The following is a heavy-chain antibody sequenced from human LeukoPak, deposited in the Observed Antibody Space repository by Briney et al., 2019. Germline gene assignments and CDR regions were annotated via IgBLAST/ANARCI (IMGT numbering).Heavy chain of an antibody. CDR3: VKPKVAFGMKGFGGHDS. V-gene: IGHV3-53*05. CDR2: TFSGGST. Sequence: GGSLCLYCSASGFTVCSNYMRWVRPAPGHGLEGGSVTFSGGSTYYADSVKGRFTISRDNPKNTMYLHMSSLKVDDTAVYYCVKPKVAFGMKGFGGHDSWGQGIRVIVSS. J-gene: IGHJ4*02. D-gene: IGHD3-10*01. CDR1: GFTVCSNY.